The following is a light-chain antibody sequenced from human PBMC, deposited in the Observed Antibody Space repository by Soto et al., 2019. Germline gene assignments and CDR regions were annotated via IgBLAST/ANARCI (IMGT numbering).Light chain of an antibody. CDR1: STYVGDYKS. V-gene: IGLV2-14*01. Sequence: QSALTQPASVSGSPGQSITISCTGTSTYVGDYKSTSWYQQHPGKAPKLLIYDVTNRPSRVSNRFSGSKSGNTASLTISGLQAEDEADYYCSSYTTTNTLVFGGGTQLTVL. J-gene: IGLJ2*01. CDR2: DVT. CDR3: SSYTTTNTLV.